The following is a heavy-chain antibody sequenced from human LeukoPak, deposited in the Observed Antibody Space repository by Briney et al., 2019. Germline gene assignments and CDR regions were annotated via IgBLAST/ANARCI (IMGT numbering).Heavy chain of an antibody. Sequence: GGSLRLSCEASGFTFSNYWMSWVRQAPGKGLEWLANIKEDGSVKYYVDSVKGRFTISRDNAKNLLFLQMNSLRAEDTAVYSCARGRRDGEYVGGLGYWGQGILVTVSS. D-gene: IGHD4-17*01. CDR1: GFTFSNYW. CDR3: ARGRRDGEYVGGLGY. J-gene: IGHJ4*02. CDR2: IKEDGSVK. V-gene: IGHV3-7*03.